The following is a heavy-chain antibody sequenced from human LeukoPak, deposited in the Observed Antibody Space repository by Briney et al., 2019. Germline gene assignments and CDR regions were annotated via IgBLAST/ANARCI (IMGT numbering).Heavy chain of an antibody. CDR3: SKDRSSGWSYYYYGMDV. D-gene: IGHD6-19*01. CDR1: GFTFSSYG. J-gene: IGHJ6*02. Sequence: PGRSLRLSCAASGFTFSSYGMHWVRQAPGKGLEWVAVISYGGSNKYYADSVKGRFTISRGNSKNTLYLQMNSLRAEDTAVYYCSKDRSSGWSYYYYGMDVWGQGTTVTVSS. CDR2: ISYGGSNK. V-gene: IGHV3-30*18.